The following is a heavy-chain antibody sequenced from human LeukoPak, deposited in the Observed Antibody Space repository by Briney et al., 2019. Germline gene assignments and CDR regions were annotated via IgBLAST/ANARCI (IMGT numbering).Heavy chain of an antibody. Sequence: PGGSLRLSCAASGFRFSSYGMSWVRQAPGKGLEWVSGIIGGAGSTYYADSVKGRFTISGDNSKNTLLLQMNSLRAEDTAVYYCAHGAMYQLDYWGQGTLVTVSS. D-gene: IGHD2-2*01. CDR2: IIGGAGST. CDR1: GFRFSSYG. V-gene: IGHV3-23*01. CDR3: AHGAMYQLDY. J-gene: IGHJ4*02.